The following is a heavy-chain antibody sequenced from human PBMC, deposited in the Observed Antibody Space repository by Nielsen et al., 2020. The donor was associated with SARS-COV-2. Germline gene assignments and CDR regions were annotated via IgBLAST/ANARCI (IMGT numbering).Heavy chain of an antibody. CDR3: AKSVVVPAAIDY. CDR2: IWFDGSNK. Sequence: VRQAPGKGLEWVAVIWFDGSNKYYVDSVKGRFTISRDNSKNTLYLQMNSLRAEDTAVYYCAKSVVVPAAIDYWGQGTLVTVSS. D-gene: IGHD2-2*01. J-gene: IGHJ4*02. V-gene: IGHV3-33*06.